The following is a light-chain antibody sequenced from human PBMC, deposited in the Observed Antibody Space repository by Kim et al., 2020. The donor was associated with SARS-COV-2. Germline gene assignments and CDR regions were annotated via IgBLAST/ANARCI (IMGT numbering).Light chain of an antibody. J-gene: IGKJ4*01. Sequence: EIVLTQSPATLSLSPGERATLTCRASQSVSSYLAWYQQKPGQAPRLLIYDASNRATGIPARFSGSGSGTDFTLTISSLEPEVFAVYYCQQRSNWLPLTFGGGTKVEI. CDR2: DAS. V-gene: IGKV3-11*01. CDR1: QSVSSY. CDR3: QQRSNWLPLT.